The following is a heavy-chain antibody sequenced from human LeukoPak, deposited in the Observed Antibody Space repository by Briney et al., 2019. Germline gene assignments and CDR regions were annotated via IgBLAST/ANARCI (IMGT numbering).Heavy chain of an antibody. CDR3: ARNTFNWNSFDI. J-gene: IGHJ3*02. CDR1: GGSISSSSYY. Sequence: SETLSLTCTVSGGSISSSSYYWGWIRQPPGKGLEWIGSIYYSGSTYYNPSLKSRVTISADTSKNQFSLKLSSVTAADTALCYCARNTFNWNSFDIWGQGTMVTVSS. CDR2: IYYSGST. V-gene: IGHV4-39*01. D-gene: IGHD1-7*01.